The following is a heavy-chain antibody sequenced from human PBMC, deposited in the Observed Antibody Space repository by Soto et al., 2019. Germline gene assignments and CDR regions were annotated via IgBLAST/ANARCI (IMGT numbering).Heavy chain of an antibody. V-gene: IGHV4-34*01. CDR2: INHSGST. J-gene: IGHJ6*02. D-gene: IGHD6-13*01. CDR3: ACEGYSSSWSTNSYYYYYGMDV. CDR1: GGSFSGYY. Sequence: SETLSLTCAVYGGSFSGYYWSWIRQPPGKGLEWIGEINHSGSTNYNPSIKSRITISVDTSKNQFSLKLSSVTAADTAVFYCACEGYSSSWSTNSYYYYYGMDVWGQGTTVTVSS.